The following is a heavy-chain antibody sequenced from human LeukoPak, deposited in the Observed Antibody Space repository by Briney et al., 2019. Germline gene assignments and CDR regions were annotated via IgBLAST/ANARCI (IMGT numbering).Heavy chain of an antibody. CDR3: SKDPKGTTVTTSWFVY. CDR1: GFTFSKYA. V-gene: IGHV3-23*01. J-gene: IGHJ4*02. CDR2: ISGSGGNT. D-gene: IGHD4-17*01. Sequence: GGSLILSCSASGFTFSKYAMTWFRQAPGKGLQWVSGISGSGGNTYYADSVESRLTISRENAKDTLLLLMISIIADDTAVYYCSKDPKGTTVTTSWFVYWGRGTLVTVSS.